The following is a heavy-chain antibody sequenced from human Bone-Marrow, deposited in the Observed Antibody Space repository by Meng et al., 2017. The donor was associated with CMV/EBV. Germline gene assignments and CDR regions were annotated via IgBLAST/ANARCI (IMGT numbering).Heavy chain of an antibody. CDR2: MNPRNGDT. J-gene: IGHJ5*02. CDR1: GYRFSDHF. Sequence: SCEPSGYRFSDHFIHWVRQAPGQGLEWMGWMNPRNGDTKYAQMFRGRVTLTRDTSISTAYIQLNRLTSDDTAVYYCARGVGSSWFDPWGQGVLVTVSP. D-gene: IGHD2-2*01. CDR3: ARGVGSSWFDP. V-gene: IGHV1-2*02.